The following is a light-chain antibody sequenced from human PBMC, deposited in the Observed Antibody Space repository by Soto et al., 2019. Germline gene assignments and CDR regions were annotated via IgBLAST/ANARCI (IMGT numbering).Light chain of an antibody. Sequence: QSALTQPASVSGSPGQSITISCAGTSGDVGAFDYVSWYQHHPGKVPKLMIYDVSERPSGVSTRFSGSKSANMASLTISGPQADDEADYYCAAYTTSSTLVFGGGTKLTVL. J-gene: IGLJ3*02. CDR1: SGDVGAFDY. V-gene: IGLV2-14*03. CDR3: AAYTTSSTLV. CDR2: DVS.